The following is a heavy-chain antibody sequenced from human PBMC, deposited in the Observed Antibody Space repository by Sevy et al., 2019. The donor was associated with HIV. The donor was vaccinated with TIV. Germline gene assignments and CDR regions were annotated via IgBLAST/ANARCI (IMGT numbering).Heavy chain of an antibody. D-gene: IGHD3-3*01. CDR3: TRWWGFDFWSGYYGDNWFDP. CDR2: ISSKANSYAT. CDR1: GFTFSGSA. V-gene: IGHV3-73*01. J-gene: IGHJ5*02. Sequence: PGGSLRLSCAASGFTFSGSAMHWVRQASGKGLEWVGRISSKANSYATAYAASVKGGFTISRDDSKITAYLQVNSRKTEDKAVYYCTRWWGFDFWSGYYGDNWFDPWGQGTLVTVSS.